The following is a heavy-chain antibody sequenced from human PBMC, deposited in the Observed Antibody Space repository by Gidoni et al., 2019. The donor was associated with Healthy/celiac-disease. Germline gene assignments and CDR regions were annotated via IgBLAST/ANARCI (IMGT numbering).Heavy chain of an antibody. CDR2: IYYSGSN. D-gene: IGHD4-17*01. CDR1: GGSISSVGYY. J-gene: IGHJ4*02. Sequence: QVQPQESGPGLVKPSQTLSLTCTVSGGSISSVGYYWSWIRQHPGKGLEWIGYIYYSGSNYYNPSLKSRVTISVDTSKNQFSLKLSSVTAADTAVYYCARVGYGDYSYFDYWGQGTLVTVSS. V-gene: IGHV4-31*03. CDR3: ARVGYGDYSYFDY.